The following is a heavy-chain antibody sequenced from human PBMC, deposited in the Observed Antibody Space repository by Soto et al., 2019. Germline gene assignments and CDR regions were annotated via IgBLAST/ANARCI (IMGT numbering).Heavy chain of an antibody. CDR2: ISGSSGST. V-gene: IGHV1-18*01. CDR1: GYTFTSYG. Sequence: ASVKVSCKTAGYTFTSYGVSWVRQAPGQGLEWMAWISGSSGSTYYAQKFQGRITVTTDTSTDTASMELRSLRSDDSAIYYCARGNYFGSGTFDFWGQGTPVTVSS. CDR3: ARGNYFGSGTFDF. J-gene: IGHJ4*02. D-gene: IGHD3-10*01.